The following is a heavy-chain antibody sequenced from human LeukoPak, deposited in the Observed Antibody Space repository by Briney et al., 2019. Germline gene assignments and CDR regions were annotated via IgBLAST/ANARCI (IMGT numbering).Heavy chain of an antibody. Sequence: SETLSLTCTVSGGSISSYYWSWIRQPAGKGLEWIGRIYTSGSTNYNPSLKSRVTISVDTSKNQFSLKLSSVTAADTAVYYCASTALGYCSSTSCFRPEDYWGQGTLVTVSS. D-gene: IGHD2-2*01. CDR3: ASTALGYCSSTSCFRPEDY. J-gene: IGHJ4*02. CDR2: IYTSGST. V-gene: IGHV4-4*07. CDR1: GGSISSYY.